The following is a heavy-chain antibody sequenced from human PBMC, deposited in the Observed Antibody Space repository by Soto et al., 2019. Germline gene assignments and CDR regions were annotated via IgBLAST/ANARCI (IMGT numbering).Heavy chain of an antibody. CDR2: IKQDGSEA. J-gene: IGHJ4*02. CDR3: GGSDGWAFDY. CDR1: GFTFSSYW. Sequence: PGGSLRLSCAASGFTFSSYWMGWVRQGPGKGLEWAANIKQDGSEAYYVDSVKGRFTISRDNAKNSVYLQMNSLTVEDTAVYYCGGSDGWAFDYWGQGTLVTVSS. D-gene: IGHD6-19*01. V-gene: IGHV3-7*01.